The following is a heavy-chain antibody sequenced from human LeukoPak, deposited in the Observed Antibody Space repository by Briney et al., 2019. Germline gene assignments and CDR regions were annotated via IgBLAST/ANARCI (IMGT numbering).Heavy chain of an antibody. CDR1: GYSFTSYW. D-gene: IGHD6-13*01. CDR3: ARGGIAAAGPHGIDYYYYMDV. Sequence: GESLKISCKGSGYSFTSYWIGWVRQMPGKGLEWMGIIYPGASDTRYSPSFQGQVTISADKSISTAYLQWSSLKASDTAMYYCARGGIAAAGPHGIDYYYYMDVWGKGTTVTVSS. V-gene: IGHV5-51*01. J-gene: IGHJ6*03. CDR2: IYPGASDT.